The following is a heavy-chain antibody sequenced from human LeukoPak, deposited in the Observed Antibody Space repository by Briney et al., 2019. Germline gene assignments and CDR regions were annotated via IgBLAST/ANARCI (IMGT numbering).Heavy chain of an antibody. J-gene: IGHJ4*02. Sequence: SETLSLTCTVSGGTISRYYWSWIRQSPGGGLEWIGYIYSSGSTNSNPSLKSRVSISVDMPKNEFSLKLNSVTAADTAVYYCARRDSAVGALFIWGQGTLVTVSS. D-gene: IGHD1-26*01. V-gene: IGHV4-4*09. CDR1: GGTISRYY. CDR3: ARRDSAVGALFI. CDR2: IYSSGST.